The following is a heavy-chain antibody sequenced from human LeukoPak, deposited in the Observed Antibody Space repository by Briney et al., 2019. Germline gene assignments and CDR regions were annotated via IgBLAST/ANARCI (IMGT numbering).Heavy chain of an antibody. CDR3: AKDSSGDS. V-gene: IGHV4-39*07. CDR1: GGSISSSSYY. J-gene: IGHJ4*02. D-gene: IGHD3-22*01. Sequence: SETLSLTCTVSGGSISSSSYYWGWIRQPPGKGLEWIGYIDHGGSSYNNPSLKSRVTMSVDTSKNQFSLNLSSVTAADTAVYYCAKDSSGDSWGQGTLVTVSS. CDR2: IDHGGSS.